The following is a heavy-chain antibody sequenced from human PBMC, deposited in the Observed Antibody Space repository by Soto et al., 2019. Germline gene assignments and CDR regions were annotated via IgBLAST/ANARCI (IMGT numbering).Heavy chain of an antibody. J-gene: IGHJ6*02. Sequence: QVQLQESGPGLVKPSQTLSLTCTVSGGSISSGDYYWSWIRQPPGKGLEWIGYIYYSGRTYYNPSLKSRVTISVDRSKSQFSLKLSSVTAADTAGYYWARERSAQLESLAYGMDVWGHGATVTVSS. CDR2: IYYSGRT. CDR3: ARERSAQLESLAYGMDV. D-gene: IGHD1-1*01. V-gene: IGHV4-30-4*01. CDR1: GGSISSGDYY.